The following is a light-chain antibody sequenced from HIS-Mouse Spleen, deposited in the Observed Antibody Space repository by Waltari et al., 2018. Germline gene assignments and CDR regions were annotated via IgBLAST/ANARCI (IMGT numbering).Light chain of an antibody. Sequence: QSALTHPPSVSGSPGLSITISCTRTNRHVGGYHYVTCYQQHPRKAPKLMFYEVSNRPSGVSNRFSGSKSGNTASLTISGLQAEDEADYYCSSYTSSSTLVFGGGTKLTVL. V-gene: IGLV2-14*01. J-gene: IGLJ2*01. CDR2: EVS. CDR1: NRHVGGYHY. CDR3: SSYTSSSTLV.